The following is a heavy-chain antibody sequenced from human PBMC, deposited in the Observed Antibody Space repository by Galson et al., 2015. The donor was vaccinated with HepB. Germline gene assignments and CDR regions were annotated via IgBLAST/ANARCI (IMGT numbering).Heavy chain of an antibody. Sequence: SVKVSCKASGYILTGYYVHWVRQAPGQGLEWMGRINPNNGGADYKQKFQGRVTMTRDTSISTAYMELSSLRSEDTAVYYCATELLESDYEPFYYFDYWGQGTLVTVSS. J-gene: IGHJ4*02. D-gene: IGHD5-12*01. CDR2: INPNNGGA. V-gene: IGHV1-2*06. CDR1: GYILTGYY. CDR3: ATELLESDYEPFYYFDY.